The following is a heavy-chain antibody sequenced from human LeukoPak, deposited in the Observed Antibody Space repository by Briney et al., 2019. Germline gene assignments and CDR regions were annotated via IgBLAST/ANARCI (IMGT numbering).Heavy chain of an antibody. CDR1: GYSFTSYW. D-gene: IGHD2-15*01. CDR3: ARQSLQVVVAATLSYFDY. V-gene: IGHV5-51*01. J-gene: IGHJ4*02. Sequence: GESLKISCKGSGYSFTSYWIGWVRQMPGKGLEWMGIIYPGDSDTRYRPSFQGQVTISADKSISTAYLQWSSLKASDTAMYYCARQSLQVVVAATLSYFDYWGQGTLVTVSS. CDR2: IYPGDSDT.